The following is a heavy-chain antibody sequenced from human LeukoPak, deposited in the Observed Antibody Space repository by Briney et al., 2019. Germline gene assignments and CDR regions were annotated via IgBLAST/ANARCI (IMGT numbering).Heavy chain of an antibody. D-gene: IGHD4-17*01. J-gene: IGHJ4*02. Sequence: GGSLRLSCVASGFTFSSYAMSWVRQAPGKGLEWVSAISGSGGSTYYADSVKGRFTISRDNSKNTLYLQMNSLRAEDTAVYYCAKPPTNYGDYRYYFDYWGQGTLVTVSS. CDR3: AKPPTNYGDYRYYFDY. CDR1: GFTFSSYA. CDR2: ISGSGGST. V-gene: IGHV3-23*01.